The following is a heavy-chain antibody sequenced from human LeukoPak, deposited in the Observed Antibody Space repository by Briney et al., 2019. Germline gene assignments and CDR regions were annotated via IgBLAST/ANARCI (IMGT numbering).Heavy chain of an antibody. J-gene: IGHJ3*02. CDR3: ARDVPIIAAAGHDAFDI. CDR2: TYYRSKWYN. D-gene: IGHD6-13*01. Sequence: SQTLSLTFAISGDSVSSNSAAWNWIRQSPSKGLEWLGRTYYRSKWYNDYAVSVKSRITINPDTSKNQFSLQLNSVTPEDTAVYYCARDVPIIAAAGHDAFDIWGQGTMVTVSS. V-gene: IGHV6-1*01. CDR1: GDSVSSNSAA.